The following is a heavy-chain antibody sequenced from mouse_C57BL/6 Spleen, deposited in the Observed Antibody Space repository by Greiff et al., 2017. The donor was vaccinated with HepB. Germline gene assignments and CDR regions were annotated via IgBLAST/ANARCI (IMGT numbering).Heavy chain of an antibody. CDR2: LNPGSGGT. CDR1: GYAFTNYL. CDR3: ARPGDYYGSSLSYAMDY. J-gene: IGHJ4*01. D-gene: IGHD1-1*01. V-gene: IGHV1-54*01. Sequence: VQLQQSGAELVRPGTSVKVSCKASGYAFTNYLIEWVKQRPGQGLEWIGVLNPGSGGTNYNEKFKGKATLTADKSSSTAYMQLSSLTSEDSAVYFCARPGDYYGSSLSYAMDYWGQGTSVTVSS.